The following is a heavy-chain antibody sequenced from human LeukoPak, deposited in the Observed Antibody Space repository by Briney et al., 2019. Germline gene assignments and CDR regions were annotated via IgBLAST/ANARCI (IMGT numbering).Heavy chain of an antibody. CDR2: IRGSSETV. V-gene: IGHV3-48*04. CDR1: GFTFSTYS. D-gene: IGHD6-19*01. J-gene: IGHJ4*02. CDR3: ARGVFASGWYPDNFDY. Sequence: GGSLRLSCAASGFTFSTYSMNWVRQAPGKGLEWISYIRGSSETVFYADSVKGRFTISRGNAENSLDLQMNSLRAEDTAVYYCARGVFASGWYPDNFDYWGQGTLVTVSS.